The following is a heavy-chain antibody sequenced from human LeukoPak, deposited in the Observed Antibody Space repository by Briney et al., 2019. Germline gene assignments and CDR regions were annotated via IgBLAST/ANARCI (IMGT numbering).Heavy chain of an antibody. CDR1: GYSFTTYW. Sequence: GESLKIYCKGSGYSFTTYWIGWVRQMPGKGLEWMGIIDPGDSDITYSPSFRGQVTISADKSISIAYLQWSSLKASDTAMYYCARLRYYDSSGYKFVDYWGQGTLVTVSS. D-gene: IGHD3-22*01. V-gene: IGHV5-51*01. J-gene: IGHJ4*02. CDR3: ARLRYYDSSGYKFVDY. CDR2: IDPGDSDI.